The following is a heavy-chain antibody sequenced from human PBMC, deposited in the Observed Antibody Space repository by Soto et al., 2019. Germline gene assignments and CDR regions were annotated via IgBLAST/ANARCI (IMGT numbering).Heavy chain of an antibody. CDR1: GFTFSSYA. Sequence: GGSLRLSCAASGFTFSSYAMSWVRQAPGKGLEWVSAISGSGGSTYYADSVMGRFTISRDNSKNTLYLQMNSLRAEDTAVYYCAKYVRGVGDAFDIWGQGTMVTVSS. D-gene: IGHD3-10*01. V-gene: IGHV3-23*01. CDR3: AKYVRGVGDAFDI. J-gene: IGHJ3*02. CDR2: ISGSGGST.